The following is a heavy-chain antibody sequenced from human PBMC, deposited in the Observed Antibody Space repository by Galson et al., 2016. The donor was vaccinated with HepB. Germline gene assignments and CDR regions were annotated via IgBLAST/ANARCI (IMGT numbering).Heavy chain of an antibody. J-gene: IGHJ5*02. CDR1: GGSINKYDW. V-gene: IGHV4-4*02. Sequence: ETLSLTCAVSGGSINKYDWWSWVRQPPGKGPEWIGEIYESGTTNYNVSLRSRVTISVDKSRNQFSLKMNSVTAADTAVYYCARLVTRYCSASTCSDNDINWFDPWGQGTLVTVSS. CDR2: IYESGTT. D-gene: IGHD2-15*01. CDR3: ARLVTRYCSASTCSDNDINWFDP.